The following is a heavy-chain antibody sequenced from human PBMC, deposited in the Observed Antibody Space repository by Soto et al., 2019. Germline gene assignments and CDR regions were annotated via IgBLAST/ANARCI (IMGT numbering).Heavy chain of an antibody. V-gene: IGHV1-58*01. CDR3: ARLYYFDNSSLPYGMDV. Sequence: SVKVSCKASGFTFTSSAVQWVRQARGQRLEWIGWIVVGSGNTNYAQKFQERVTITRDMSTSTAYMELSSLRSEDTAVYYCARLYYFDNSSLPYGMDVWGQGTTVTVSS. D-gene: IGHD3-22*01. J-gene: IGHJ6*02. CDR1: GFTFTSSA. CDR2: IVVGSGNT.